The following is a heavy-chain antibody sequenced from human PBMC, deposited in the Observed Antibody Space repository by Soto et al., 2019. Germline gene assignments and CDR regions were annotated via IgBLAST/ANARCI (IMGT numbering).Heavy chain of an antibody. CDR3: ARGLQS. V-gene: IGHV6-1*01. D-gene: IGHD6-19*01. Sequence: SQTLLLTCGISGDSISNTSAAWNWIRQSPSRGLEWLGRTYYRSKWFSDYAESVKSRITISPDTSKNQISLQMNSVTPEDTAFYYCARGLQSWGQGTLVTVSS. CDR1: GDSISNTSAA. CDR2: TYYRSKWFS. J-gene: IGHJ5*02.